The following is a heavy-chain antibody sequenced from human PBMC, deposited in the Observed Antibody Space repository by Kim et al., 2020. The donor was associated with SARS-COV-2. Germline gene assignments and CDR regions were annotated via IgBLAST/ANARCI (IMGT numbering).Heavy chain of an antibody. CDR1: SGSISSHY. CDR3: ARAIAKNWFDP. Sequence: ETLSLTCIVSSGSISSHYWSWIRMPPGKGLEWIGNIYNSGSTNYSPSLKSRVTISVDTSKNQFSLKLRSVTAADTAVYYFARAIAKNWFDPWGQGTLVTVSS. CDR2: IYNSGST. V-gene: IGHV4-59*11. J-gene: IGHJ5*02. D-gene: IGHD2-2*02.